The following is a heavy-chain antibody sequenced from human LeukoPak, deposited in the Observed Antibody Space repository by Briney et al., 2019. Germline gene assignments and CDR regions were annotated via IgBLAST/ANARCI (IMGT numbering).Heavy chain of an antibody. Sequence: ASVKVSCKASGYTFTSYDINWVRQATGQGLEWMGWMSPNSGNTGYAQKFQGRVTMTRNTSISTAYMELSSLRSEDTAVYYCARGKLITIFGVVITSNWFDPWGQGTLVTVSS. V-gene: IGHV1-8*01. CDR3: ARGKLITIFGVVITSNWFDP. J-gene: IGHJ5*02. CDR2: MSPNSGNT. CDR1: GYTFTSYD. D-gene: IGHD3-3*01.